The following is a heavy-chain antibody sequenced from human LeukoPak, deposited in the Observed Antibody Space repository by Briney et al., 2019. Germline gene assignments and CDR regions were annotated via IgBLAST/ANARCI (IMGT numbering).Heavy chain of an antibody. CDR3: AKESLYSGSSS. D-gene: IGHD1-26*01. V-gene: IGHV3-53*05. J-gene: IGHJ4*02. Sequence: GGSLRLSCLPAGFTVSSNYMTWVRQAPGKGLEWVSVIYRAGNTYYADSVKGRFTISRDNSKNTLYLQMNSLRAEDTAVYYCAKESLYSGSSSWGQGTLVTVSS. CDR1: GFTVSSNY. CDR2: IYRAGNT.